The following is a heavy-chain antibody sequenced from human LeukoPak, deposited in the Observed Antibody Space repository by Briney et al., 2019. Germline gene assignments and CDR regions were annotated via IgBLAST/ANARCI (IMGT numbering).Heavy chain of an antibody. V-gene: IGHV3-66*01. CDR2: IYSGGST. CDR3: ARGYFDSSGEFDY. J-gene: IGHJ4*02. Sequence: GGSLRLSCAASGFTVSSNYMSSVRQAPGKGLEWVSIIYSGGSTYYADSVKDRFTISRDNSKNTLYLQMNSLRAEDTAMYYCARGYFDSSGEFDYWGQGTLVTVSS. CDR1: GFTVSSNY. D-gene: IGHD3-22*01.